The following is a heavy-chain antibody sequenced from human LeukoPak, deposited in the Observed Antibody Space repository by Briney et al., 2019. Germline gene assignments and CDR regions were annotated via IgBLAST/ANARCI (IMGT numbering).Heavy chain of an antibody. CDR2: IYYSGNT. J-gene: IGHJ4*02. CDR3: ATYRSSGEFDY. V-gene: IGHV4-59*01. CDR1: GGSISSYY. Sequence: PSETLSLTCTISGGSISSYYWSWIQQPPGKGLEWIGYIYYSGNTNYNPSLESRVTISVDTSKNQFSLKLSSVTAADTAVYYCATYRSSGEFDYWGQGTLVTVSS. D-gene: IGHD3-22*01.